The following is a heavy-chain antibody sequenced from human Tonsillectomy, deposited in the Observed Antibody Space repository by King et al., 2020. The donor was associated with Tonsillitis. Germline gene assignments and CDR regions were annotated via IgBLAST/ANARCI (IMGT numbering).Heavy chain of an antibody. D-gene: IGHD1-1*01. CDR2: INHSGAT. CDR1: GGSFSTDY. Sequence: VQLQQWGAGLLKPSETLSLSCAVYGGSFSTDYWNWIRQPPGKGLEWIATINHSGATNFNPSLKSRVTLSIDASRNHFSLNLTSVTAADPAVYYCARGWTPFYFDYWGPGTLVAVSS. J-gene: IGHJ4*02. V-gene: IGHV4-34*01. CDR3: ARGWTPFYFDY.